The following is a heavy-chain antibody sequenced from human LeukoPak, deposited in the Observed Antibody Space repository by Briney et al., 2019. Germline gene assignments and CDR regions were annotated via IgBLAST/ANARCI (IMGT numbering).Heavy chain of an antibody. V-gene: IGHV3-74*01. CDR2: IKTDGSST. CDR1: GFTFSNYW. D-gene: IGHD3-10*01. Sequence: GGSLRLSCAASGFTFSNYWMHWVRQAPGKGLVWVSRIKTDGSSTDYADSVRGRFTISRDNAKNTLYLQMSSLRVEDTAVYYCARGGAEGGSGSYPGAFDIWGQGTMGTVSS. CDR3: ARGGAEGGSGSYPGAFDI. J-gene: IGHJ3*02.